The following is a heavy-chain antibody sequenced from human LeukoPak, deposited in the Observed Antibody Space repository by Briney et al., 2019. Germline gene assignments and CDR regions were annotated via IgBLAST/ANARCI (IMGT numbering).Heavy chain of an antibody. V-gene: IGHV1-18*01. CDR1: GYTFSSYG. D-gene: IGHD3-16*02. Sequence: GASVKVSCKASGYTFSSYGICWVRQVPGQGLEWMGWISTYNGNTNYAQKLQGRVTLTTDTSTSTAYMELRSLRSDDTAVYYCGRDPLTFGGVIVDYWGQGTLVTVSS. J-gene: IGHJ4*02. CDR2: ISTYNGNT. CDR3: GRDPLTFGGVIVDY.